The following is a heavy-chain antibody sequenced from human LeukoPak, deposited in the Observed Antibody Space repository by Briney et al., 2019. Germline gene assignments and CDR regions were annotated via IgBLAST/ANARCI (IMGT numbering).Heavy chain of an antibody. V-gene: IGHV4-39*07. CDR2: IYYSGST. D-gene: IGHD3-16*01. J-gene: IGHJ4*02. CDR1: GGSISSSSYY. Sequence: SETLSLTCTVSGGSISSSSYYWGWIRRPPGKGLEWIGSIYYSGSTYYNPSLKSRVTISVDTSKNQFSLKLSSVTAADTAVYYCARDQGLDYVWGSYPPFDYWGQGTLVTVSS. CDR3: ARDQGLDYVWGSYPPFDY.